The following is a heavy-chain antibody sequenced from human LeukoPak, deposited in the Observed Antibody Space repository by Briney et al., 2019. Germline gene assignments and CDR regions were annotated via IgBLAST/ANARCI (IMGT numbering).Heavy chain of an antibody. V-gene: IGHV1-18*01. CDR2: ISAYNGNT. J-gene: IGHJ4*02. CDR3: ALDYYDSSGYPLLGY. D-gene: IGHD3-22*01. Sequence: ASVKVSCKASGYTFTCYGISWVRQAPGQGLEWMGWISAYNGNTNYAQKLQGRVTMTTDTSTSTAYMELRSLRSDDTAVYYCALDYYDSSGYPLLGYWGQGTLVTVSS. CDR1: GYTFTCYG.